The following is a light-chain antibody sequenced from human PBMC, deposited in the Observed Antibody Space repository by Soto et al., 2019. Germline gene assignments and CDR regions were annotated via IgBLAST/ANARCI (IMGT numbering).Light chain of an antibody. CDR3: AAWDDSLNAYV. CDR2: NNN. CDR1: SSNIGTNT. J-gene: IGLJ1*01. V-gene: IGLV1-44*01. Sequence: QSVLTQPPSASGTPGQRVTISCSGSSSNIGTNTVNWYQQLPGTAPKLLIYNNNQRPSGVPDRFSGSKSGTSASLAISGLQSDIEADYYCAAWDDSLNAYVFGTGTKVTVL.